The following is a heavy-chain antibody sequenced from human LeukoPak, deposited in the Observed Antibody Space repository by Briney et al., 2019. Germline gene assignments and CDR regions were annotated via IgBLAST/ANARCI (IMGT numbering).Heavy chain of an antibody. Sequence: GGSLRLSCAASGFTFSTYAMSWVRQAPGKGLEWVSTISGSGESIYNADSVKGRFTISRDNSKNTLYLQMNSLRAEDTAIYYCAKDSVAVAGLVNYFDYWGQGTLVTVSS. V-gene: IGHV3-23*01. J-gene: IGHJ4*02. CDR2: ISGSGESI. CDR3: AKDSVAVAGLVNYFDY. CDR1: GFTFSTYA. D-gene: IGHD6-19*01.